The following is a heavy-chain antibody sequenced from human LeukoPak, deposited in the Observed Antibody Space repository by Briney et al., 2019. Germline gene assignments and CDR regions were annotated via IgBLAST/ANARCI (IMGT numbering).Heavy chain of an antibody. V-gene: IGHV1-2*02. Sequence: ASVKVSCKASVYSFIDYFIHWMRQTPGQGLEWLGWINPNSGVTRCAQKFQDRVTMTRDTAAYMELSSLKSDDTAVYYCVRAVSGTLGGAFDIWGQGTAVTVSS. CDR3: VRAVSGTLGGAFDI. J-gene: IGHJ3*02. D-gene: IGHD1-7*01. CDR1: VYSFIDYF. CDR2: INPNSGVT.